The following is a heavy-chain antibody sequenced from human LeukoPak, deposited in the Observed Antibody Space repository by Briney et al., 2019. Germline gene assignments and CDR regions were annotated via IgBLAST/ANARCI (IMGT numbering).Heavy chain of an antibody. Sequence: PSETPSLTCTVSGGSISSSSYYWGWIRQPPGTGLEWIGSIYYSGSTYYNPSLKSRVTISVDTSKNQFSLKLSSVTAADAAVYYCARLGVDYDILTGYLSDAFDIWGQGTMVTVSS. CDR1: GGSISSSSYY. V-gene: IGHV4-39*01. J-gene: IGHJ3*02. CDR2: IYYSGST. CDR3: ARLGVDYDILTGYLSDAFDI. D-gene: IGHD3-9*01.